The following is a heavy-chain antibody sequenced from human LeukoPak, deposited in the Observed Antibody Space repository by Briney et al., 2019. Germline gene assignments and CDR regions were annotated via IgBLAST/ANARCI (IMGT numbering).Heavy chain of an antibody. Sequence: SETLSLTCAVYGGSFSGYYWSWIRQPPGKGLEWIGQINHSGSTNYNASLKSRVTLSVDTSKNQFSLKLTSVTAADTAVYYCARGQRYSSSWRSYYYYYMDVWGKGTTVTVSS. J-gene: IGHJ6*03. D-gene: IGHD6-13*01. CDR1: GGSFSGYY. CDR2: INHSGST. V-gene: IGHV4-34*01. CDR3: ARGQRYSSSWRSYYYYYMDV.